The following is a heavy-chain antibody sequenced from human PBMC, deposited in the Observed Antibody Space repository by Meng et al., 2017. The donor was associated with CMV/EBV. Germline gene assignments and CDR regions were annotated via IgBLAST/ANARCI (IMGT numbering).Heavy chain of an antibody. D-gene: IGHD6-13*01. CDR1: GDSVSSNSAA. Sequence: SCAISGDSVSSNSAAWNWIRQYPSRGLEWLGRTYYRSKWYNDYAVSVKSRITINPDTSKNQFSLQLNSVTPEDTAVYYCAREEAAAGRTNYYYYGMDVWGQGTTVTVSS. CDR3: AREEAAAGRTNYYYYGMDV. CDR2: TYYRSKWYN. J-gene: IGHJ6*02. V-gene: IGHV6-1*01.